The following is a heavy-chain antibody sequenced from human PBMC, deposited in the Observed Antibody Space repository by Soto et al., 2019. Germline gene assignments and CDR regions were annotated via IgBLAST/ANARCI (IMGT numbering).Heavy chain of an antibody. D-gene: IGHD4-4*01. CDR1: GFTFDDYT. V-gene: IGHV3-43*01. CDR2: ISWDGGST. J-gene: IGHJ6*02. CDR3: AKDFLSTVTTPTVGMDV. Sequence: HPGGSLRLSCAASGFTFDDYTMHWVRQAPGKGLEWVSLISWDGGSTYYADSVKGRFTISRDNSKNSLYLQMNSLRTEDTALYYCAKDFLSTVTTPTVGMDVWGQGTTVTVSS.